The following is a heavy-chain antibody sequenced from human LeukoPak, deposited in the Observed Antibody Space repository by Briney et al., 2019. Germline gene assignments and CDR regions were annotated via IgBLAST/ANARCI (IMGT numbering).Heavy chain of an antibody. CDR2: INPNSGGT. CDR3: AKDQSSRVIAGTNYFDY. J-gene: IGHJ4*02. CDR1: GYTFTGYY. Sequence: ASVKVSCKASGYTFTGYYMHWVRQAPGQGLEWMGWINPNSGGTNYAQKFRGRVTMTRDTSISTAYMELSRLRSDDTAVYYCAKDQSSRVIAGTNYFDYWGQGTLVTVSS. V-gene: IGHV1-2*02. D-gene: IGHD1-20*01.